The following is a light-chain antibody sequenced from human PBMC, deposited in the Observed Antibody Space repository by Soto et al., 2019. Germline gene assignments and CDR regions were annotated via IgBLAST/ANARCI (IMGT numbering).Light chain of an antibody. Sequence: DMEMTQSPSSLSASVGDRVTITCRARQSIGNFLHWYQQQPGKATRLLIYATSSLQSGVPSRFSGSGSGTDFTLTISSLQPEEFATDYCQQSYSTPYTCGQGTKLEI. CDR3: QQSYSTPYT. CDR2: ATS. CDR1: QSIGNF. V-gene: IGKV1-39*01. J-gene: IGKJ2*01.